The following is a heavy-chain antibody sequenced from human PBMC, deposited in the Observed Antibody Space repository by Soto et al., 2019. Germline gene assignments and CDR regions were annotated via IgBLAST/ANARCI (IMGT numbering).Heavy chain of an antibody. V-gene: IGHV3-7*03. CDR2: IKQDGSEK. CDR3: ARDAVGWSSPLDY. Sequence: VGSLRLSCAASGFTFSSYWMSWVRQAPGKGLEWVANIKQDGSEKYYVDSVKGRFTISRDNAKNSLYLQMNSLRAEDTAVYYCARDAVGWSSPLDYWGQGTLVTVSS. J-gene: IGHJ4*02. D-gene: IGHD6-19*01. CDR1: GFTFSSYW.